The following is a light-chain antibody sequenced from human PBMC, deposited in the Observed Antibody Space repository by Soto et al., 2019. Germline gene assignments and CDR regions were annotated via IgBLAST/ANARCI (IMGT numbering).Light chain of an antibody. CDR1: QSIIYTANNKNC. J-gene: IGKJ1*01. CDR3: QQYHSTPCT. Sequence: DIIMTQSPDSLAVSLGERATINCKSRQSIIYTANNKNCLAWYQQKPGQPPKVLIYWASTRESGVPVRFSGSCSGTDGTRASSSLQADEVAIYYCQQYHSTPCTFGQGTKLDIK. V-gene: IGKV4-1*01. CDR2: WAS.